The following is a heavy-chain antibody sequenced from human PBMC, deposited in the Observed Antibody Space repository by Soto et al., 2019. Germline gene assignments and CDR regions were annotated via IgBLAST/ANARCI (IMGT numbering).Heavy chain of an antibody. CDR3: ARVMSGSYLGHGSYFDY. Sequence: QVQLVQSGAEVKKPGASVKVSCKASRYTFTGYYMHWVRQAPGQGLEWMGWIDPNSGGTDYAQKFQGRVTMTRDTFISTAYMELSRVRVDDTAVYYCARVMSGSYLGHGSYFDYWGQGTLVTVSS. D-gene: IGHD1-26*01. V-gene: IGHV1-2*02. CDR1: RYTFTGYY. J-gene: IGHJ4*02. CDR2: IDPNSGGT.